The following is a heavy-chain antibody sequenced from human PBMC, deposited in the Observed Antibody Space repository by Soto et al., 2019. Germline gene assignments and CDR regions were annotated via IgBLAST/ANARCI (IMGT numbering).Heavy chain of an antibody. Sequence: VQLVESGGGVVQPGRSLRLSCAVSGFTYHWVRQAPGKRLEWVAVISYDGSNKYYADSVKGRFTISRDNSKNTLYLQMNSLKPEDTAVYYCATVTTTLGAVDMWGQGTMVTVSS. V-gene: IGHV3-30-3*01. J-gene: IGHJ3*02. CDR2: ISYDGSNK. D-gene: IGHD3-22*01. CDR1: GFTY. CDR3: ATVTTTLGAVDM.